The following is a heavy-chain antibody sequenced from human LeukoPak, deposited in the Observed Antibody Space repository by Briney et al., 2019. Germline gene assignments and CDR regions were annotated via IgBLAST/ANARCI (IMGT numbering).Heavy chain of an antibody. CDR2: IYYSGNT. V-gene: IGHV4-39*01. CDR1: GGSISSSSYF. Sequence: SETLSLTCAVSGGSISSSSYFWGWIRQPPGKGLEWIGSIYYSGNTYYNPSLKSRVTISVDTSKNQFSLKLSSVTAADTAVYYCARLKEGIDYWGQGTLVTVSS. D-gene: IGHD3-10*01. J-gene: IGHJ4*02. CDR3: ARLKEGIDY.